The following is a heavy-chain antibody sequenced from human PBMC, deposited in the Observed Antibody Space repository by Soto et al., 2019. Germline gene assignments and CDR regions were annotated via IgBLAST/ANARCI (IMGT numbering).Heavy chain of an antibody. D-gene: IGHD3-22*01. CDR3: AKMSSENYYDPVFS. Sequence: QVQLVESGGGLVKTSGSLRIACAASGFTFSDYYMSWVRQAPGKGLEWVSYISSSGNTIYYAVSVKGLFTISRDNAKNSVYLQMNSLRAEDTALYFCAKMSSENYYDPVFSWGQGTLVTVSS. J-gene: IGHJ4*02. V-gene: IGHV3-11*01. CDR1: GFTFSDYY. CDR2: ISSSGNTI.